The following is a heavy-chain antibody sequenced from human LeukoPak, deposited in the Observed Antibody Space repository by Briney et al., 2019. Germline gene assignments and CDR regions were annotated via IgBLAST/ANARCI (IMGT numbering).Heavy chain of an antibody. D-gene: IGHD3-10*01. V-gene: IGHV3-53*01. CDR2: IYSGGST. CDR1: GFTVSSNY. J-gene: IGHJ4*02. Sequence: GGSLRLSCAAPGFTVSSNYMSWVRQAPGKGLEWVSVIYSGGSTYYADSVKGRFTISRDNSKNTLYLQMNSLRAEDTAVYYCARDTAYYYGSGSYDWGQGTLVTVSS. CDR3: ARDTAYYYGSGSYD.